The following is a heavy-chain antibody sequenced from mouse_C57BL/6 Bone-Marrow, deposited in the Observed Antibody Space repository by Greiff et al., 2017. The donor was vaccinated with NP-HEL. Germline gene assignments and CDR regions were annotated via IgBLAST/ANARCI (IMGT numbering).Heavy chain of an antibody. D-gene: IGHD2-1*01. CDR1: GYSITSGYD. J-gene: IGHJ2*01. CDR2: ISYSGST. V-gene: IGHV3-1*01. CDR3: ARAGYGNFYYFDY. Sequence: VQLKESGPGMVKPSQSLSLTCTVTGYSITSGYDWHWIRHFPGNKLEWMGYISYSGSTNYNPSLKSRISITHDTSKNHFFLKLNSVTTEDTATYYCARAGYGNFYYFDYWGQGTTLTVSS.